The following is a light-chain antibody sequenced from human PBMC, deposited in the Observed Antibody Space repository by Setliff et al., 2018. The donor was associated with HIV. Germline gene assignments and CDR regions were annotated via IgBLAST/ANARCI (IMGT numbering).Light chain of an antibody. CDR2: EVS. V-gene: IGLV2-23*02. CDR1: SSDVGSYNL. Sequence: QSALAQPASVSGSPGQSITISCTGTSSDVGSYNLVSWYQQHPGRAPKLMIYEVSKRPSGVSNRFSGSKSGNTASLTISGLQADDETDYYCCPYAGSAYVIFGGGTKGTVL. J-gene: IGLJ2*01. CDR3: CPYAGSAYVI.